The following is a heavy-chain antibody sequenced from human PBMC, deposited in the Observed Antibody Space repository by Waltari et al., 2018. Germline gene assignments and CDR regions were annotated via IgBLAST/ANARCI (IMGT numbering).Heavy chain of an antibody. Sequence: EVQLVESGGGLVQPGGSLRLSCVASGFTFGSCWMSWVRQAPGKGLEWVANINQDGSERYYVDSVKGRFIISRDNAKNSLFLQLNDLRAEDTAVYYCAREGWTDPWFWGQGALVTVSS. J-gene: IGHJ4*02. V-gene: IGHV3-7*01. CDR3: AREGWTDPWF. CDR1: GFTFGSCW. CDR2: INQDGSER. D-gene: IGHD3-9*01.